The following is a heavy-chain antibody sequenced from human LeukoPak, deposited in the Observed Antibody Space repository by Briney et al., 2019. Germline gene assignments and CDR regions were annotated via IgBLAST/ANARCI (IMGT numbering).Heavy chain of an antibody. D-gene: IGHD1-1*01. CDR3: ASKGFLNVPDY. CDR1: GYTFTSYG. J-gene: IGHJ4*02. CDR2: INPNSGGT. V-gene: IGHV1-2*02. Sequence: ASVKVSCKASGYTFTSYGISWVRQAPGQGLEWMGWINPNSGGTNYAQKFQGRVTMTRDTSISTAYMELSRLRSDDTAVYYCASKGFLNVPDYWGQGTLVTVSS.